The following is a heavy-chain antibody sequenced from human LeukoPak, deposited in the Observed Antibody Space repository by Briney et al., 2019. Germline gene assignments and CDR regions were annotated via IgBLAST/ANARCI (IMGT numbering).Heavy chain of an antibody. V-gene: IGHV4-34*01. CDR2: INHSGST. D-gene: IGHD6-13*01. J-gene: IGHJ4*02. CDR3: ATLRVNSSSFDY. CDR1: GGSFSGYY. Sequence: SGTLSLTCAVYGGSFSGYYWSWIRQPPGKGLESIGEINHSGSTNYNPSLKSRVTISVDTSKNQFSLKLSSVTAADTAVYYCATLRVNSSSFDYWGRGTLVTVSS.